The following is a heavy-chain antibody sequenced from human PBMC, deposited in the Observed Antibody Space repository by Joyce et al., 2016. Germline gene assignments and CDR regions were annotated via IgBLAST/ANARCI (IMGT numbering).Heavy chain of an antibody. CDR2: INHIGST. V-gene: IGHV4-34*01. J-gene: IGHJ4*02. CDR3: ARGLSAFDYSNYAGYDY. D-gene: IGHD4-11*01. Sequence: QVQLQQWGAGLLKPSETLSLTCAVYGGSFSGYYWSWSRQPPGKGLEWIGEINHIGSTNYNPSLESRVTISVDTSKNQFSLRLSSVTAADTTVYYCARGLSAFDYSNYAGYDYWGQGTLVTVSS. CDR1: GGSFSGYY.